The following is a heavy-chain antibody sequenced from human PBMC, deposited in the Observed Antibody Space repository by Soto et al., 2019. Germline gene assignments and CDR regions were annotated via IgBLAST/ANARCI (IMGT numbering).Heavy chain of an antibody. D-gene: IGHD1-20*01. Sequence: EVQLLESGGDLVQPGGSLRLSCAASGFNVGAFAVNWVRQAPGKGLEWVSGISVSDAFIYYADSVRGRFSISRDASENTLYLQMNSLRVDDTALYYCTRDTVAGITGVDYWGPGTLVNVSS. J-gene: IGHJ4*02. CDR3: TRDTVAGITGVDY. CDR1: GFNVGAFA. CDR2: ISVSDAFI. V-gene: IGHV3-23*01.